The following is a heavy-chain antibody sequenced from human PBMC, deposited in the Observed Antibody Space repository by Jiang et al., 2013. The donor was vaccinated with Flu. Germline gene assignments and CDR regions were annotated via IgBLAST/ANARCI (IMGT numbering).Heavy chain of an antibody. D-gene: IGHD1-26*01. CDR3: ARRLSNSGSYLIY. Sequence: ERMGWMNPNSGNTGYAQKFQGRVTMTRNTSISTAYMELSSLRSEDTAVYYCARRLSNSGSYLIYWGQGTLVTVSS. CDR2: MNPNSGNT. V-gene: IGHV1-8*01. J-gene: IGHJ4*02.